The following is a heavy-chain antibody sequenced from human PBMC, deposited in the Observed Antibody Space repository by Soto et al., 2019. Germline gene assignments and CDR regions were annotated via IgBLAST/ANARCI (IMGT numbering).Heavy chain of an antibody. V-gene: IGHV3-30*18. CDR1: GFTFSSYG. CDR3: AKGTSGTTVTKFDY. J-gene: IGHJ4*02. Sequence: GGSLRLSCAASGFTFSSYGMHWVRQAPGKGLEWVAVISYDGTNKYYADSVKGRFTISRDNSKNTLYLQMNSLRAEDTAVYYCAKGTSGTTVTKFDYWGQGTLVTVSS. CDR2: ISYDGTNK. D-gene: IGHD4-17*01.